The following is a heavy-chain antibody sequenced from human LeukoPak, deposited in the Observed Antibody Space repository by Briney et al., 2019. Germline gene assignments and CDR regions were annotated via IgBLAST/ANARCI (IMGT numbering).Heavy chain of an antibody. CDR3: AKDPPCSGGTCYGYFES. Sequence: GGSLRLSCAASGFSVSSNYMSWVRQAPGKGLEWVSVIYSDGSTYYADSVKGRFTISRDNSKNTLYLQMNSLRDEDTAVYYCAKDPPCSGGTCYGYFESWGQGILVAVSS. V-gene: IGHV3-53*01. CDR2: IYSDGST. D-gene: IGHD2-15*01. J-gene: IGHJ4*02. CDR1: GFSVSSNY.